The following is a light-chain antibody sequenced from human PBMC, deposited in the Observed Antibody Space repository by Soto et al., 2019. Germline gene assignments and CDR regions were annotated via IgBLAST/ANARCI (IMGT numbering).Light chain of an antibody. V-gene: IGLV1-40*01. Sequence: SVLTQPPSVSGAPGQRVTISCTGSSSNIGPTYDVHWYQQLPGTAPKLLIYANTNRPSGVPDRFSGSKSGTSASLAITGLQAEDEADYFCQAYDSSLSGYVFGTGTKVTVL. CDR2: ANT. CDR3: QAYDSSLSGYV. CDR1: SSNIGPTYD. J-gene: IGLJ1*01.